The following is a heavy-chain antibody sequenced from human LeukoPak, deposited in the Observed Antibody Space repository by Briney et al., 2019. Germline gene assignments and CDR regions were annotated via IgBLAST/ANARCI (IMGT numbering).Heavy chain of an antibody. CDR1: GYTFTSYD. J-gene: IGHJ5*02. Sequence: GASVKVSCKASGYTFTSYDINWVRQATGQGLEWMGWMNPNSGNTGYAQKFQGRVTMTRNTSLSTAYMELSSLRSEDAAVYYCARAGGGYCSGGSCYAFDPWGQGTLVTVSS. D-gene: IGHD2-15*01. CDR3: ARAGGGYCSGGSCYAFDP. CDR2: MNPNSGNT. V-gene: IGHV1-8*01.